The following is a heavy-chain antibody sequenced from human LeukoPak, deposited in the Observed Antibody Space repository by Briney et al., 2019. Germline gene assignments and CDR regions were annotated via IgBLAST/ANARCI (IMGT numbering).Heavy chain of an antibody. Sequence: SETLSLTCTVSGGSISSYYWSWIRQPAGKGLEWIGRIYSTGSPNYNPSLKSRVTMSVDTSKNQFSLRLRSVTAADTAVYYCARQIASAGTAGFDFWGQGALVTVSS. D-gene: IGHD6-13*01. CDR3: ARQIASAGTAGFDF. CDR1: GGSISSYY. V-gene: IGHV4-4*07. CDR2: IYSTGSP. J-gene: IGHJ4*02.